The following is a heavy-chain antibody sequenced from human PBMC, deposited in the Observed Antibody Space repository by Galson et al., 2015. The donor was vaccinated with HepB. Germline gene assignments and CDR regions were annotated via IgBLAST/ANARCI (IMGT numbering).Heavy chain of an antibody. D-gene: IGHD2-21*01. CDR1: GFTFSYHA. V-gene: IGHV3-30-3*01. CDR2: ISYDGSNK. CDR3: ARDRAIPPYHYYGMDL. Sequence: SLRLSCAASGFTFSYHAMHWVRQAPGKGLEWVAIISYDGSNKFYADSVKGRFTISRDNSKNTLYLQMNSLRAEDTALYYCARDRAIPPYHYYGMDLWGQGTTVTVSS. J-gene: IGHJ6*02.